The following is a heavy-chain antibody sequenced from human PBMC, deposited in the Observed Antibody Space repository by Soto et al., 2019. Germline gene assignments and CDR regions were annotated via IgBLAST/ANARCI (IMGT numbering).Heavy chain of an antibody. Sequence: ASVKVSCKASGGTFSSYAISWVRQAPGQGLEWMGGIIPIFGTANYAQKFQGRVTITADESTSTAYMELSSLRSEDTAVYYCARATGIAAAPSRYYYGMDVWGQGTTVTVSS. CDR2: IIPIFGTA. J-gene: IGHJ6*02. V-gene: IGHV1-69*13. CDR1: GGTFSSYA. D-gene: IGHD6-13*01. CDR3: ARATGIAAAPSRYYYGMDV.